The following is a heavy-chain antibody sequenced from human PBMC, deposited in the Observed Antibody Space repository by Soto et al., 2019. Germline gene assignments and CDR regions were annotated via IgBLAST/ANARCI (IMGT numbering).Heavy chain of an antibody. CDR1: GYSFTSYW. J-gene: IGHJ6*02. CDR3: ACQQLPNPDYYYGMDV. D-gene: IGHD2-2*01. V-gene: IGHV5-51*01. Sequence: PGESLKISCKGSGYSFTSYWIGWVRQMPGKGLEWMGIIYPGDSDTRYSPSCQGQVTISADKSISTAYLQWSSLKASDTAMYYCACQQLPNPDYYYGMDVWGQGTTVTVS. CDR2: IYPGDSDT.